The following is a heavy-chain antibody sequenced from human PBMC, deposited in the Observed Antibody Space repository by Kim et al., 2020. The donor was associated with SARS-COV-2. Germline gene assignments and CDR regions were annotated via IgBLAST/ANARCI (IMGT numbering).Heavy chain of an antibody. V-gene: IGHV3-30*07. D-gene: IGHD6-19*01. CDR3: ARVLAVAGDDVFAL. Sequence: AHSGKGSFTISRDNSKNTLYLQGNSLKAEDSAVYYCARVLAVAGDDVFALWGQGTMVTVSS. J-gene: IGHJ3*01.